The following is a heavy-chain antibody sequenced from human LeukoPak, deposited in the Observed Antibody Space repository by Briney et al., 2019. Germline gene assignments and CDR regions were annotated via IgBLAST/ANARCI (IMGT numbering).Heavy chain of an antibody. J-gene: IGHJ4*02. CDR1: GGSISSRSYY. CDR2: IYYSGST. CDR3: ARRVAGTPQAFSGYYFDY. V-gene: IGHV4-39*01. Sequence: SETLSLTCTVSGGSISSRSYYWGWIRQPPGKGLEWIGSIYYSGSTYYNPSLKSRVTISVDTSKNQFSLKLSSVTAADTAVYYCARRVAGTPQAFSGYYFDYWGQGTLVTVSS. D-gene: IGHD6-19*01.